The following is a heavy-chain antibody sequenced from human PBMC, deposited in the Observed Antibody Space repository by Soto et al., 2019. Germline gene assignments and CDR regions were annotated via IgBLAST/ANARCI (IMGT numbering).Heavy chain of an antibody. CDR2: IYDSGTT. J-gene: IGHJ6*02. Sequence: SETLSLTCPVSDCSINTYYWSWIRQPPGKGLEWIGYIYDSGTTYYNPSLKSRVTISLDTSKSQFSLRLSSLTAADTAVYYCARAPNYAFWSGYPPNGMDVWGQGTTVTVSS. CDR1: DCSINTYY. D-gene: IGHD3-3*01. CDR3: ARAPNYAFWSGYPPNGMDV. V-gene: IGHV4-59*01.